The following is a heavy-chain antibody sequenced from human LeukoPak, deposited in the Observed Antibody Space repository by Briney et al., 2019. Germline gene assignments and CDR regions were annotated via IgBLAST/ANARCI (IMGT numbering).Heavy chain of an antibody. V-gene: IGHV3-72*01. CDR1: GFAFSDHY. CDR3: VRASYYDSTGCVKDNFDY. Sequence: PGGSLRLSCAASGFAFSDHYIDWVRQAPGKGLQWVGRSRNKANSYTTEYAASVKGRFIISRDDSESSLYLQMNSLTAEDTAVYYCVRASYYDSTGCVKDNFDYWGQGTLVTVSS. J-gene: IGHJ4*02. D-gene: IGHD3-22*01. CDR2: SRNKANSYTT.